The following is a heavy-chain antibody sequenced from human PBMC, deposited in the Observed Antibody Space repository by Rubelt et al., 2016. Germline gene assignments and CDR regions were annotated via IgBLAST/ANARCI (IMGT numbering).Heavy chain of an antibody. J-gene: IGHJ5*02. V-gene: IGHV1-2*06. CDR1: GYAFTGDY. CDR2: INPYSGVT. CDR3: ARDGKVDP. Sequence: QVQLVQSGAEVQKPGASVKVSCKASGYAFTGDYIHWVRQAPGQGLEWLGRINPYSGVTDYAQTFQGVVTMTREQSISTDYMRRSSLRSDDTAVYYCARDGKVDPWGQGTLVFVSS.